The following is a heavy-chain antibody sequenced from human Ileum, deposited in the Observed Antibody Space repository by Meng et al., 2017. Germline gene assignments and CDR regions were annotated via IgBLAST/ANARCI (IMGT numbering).Heavy chain of an antibody. CDR3: TRDEGSGSYYA. CDR2: INQDGSEK. D-gene: IGHD3-10*01. Sequence: GESLKISCAASGFSFSTYWMSWVRQAPGKGLECVANINQDGSEKYYVDSVKGRFTISRDNAMNSLYLQMNSLRAEDTAVYFCTRDEGSGSYYAWGQGTLVTVSS. V-gene: IGHV3-7*01. CDR1: GFSFSTYW. J-gene: IGHJ5*02.